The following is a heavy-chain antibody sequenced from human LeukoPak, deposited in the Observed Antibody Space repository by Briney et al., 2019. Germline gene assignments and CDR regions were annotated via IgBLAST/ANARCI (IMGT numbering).Heavy chain of an antibody. D-gene: IGHD3-22*01. V-gene: IGHV1-2*02. CDR2: INPNSGGT. CDR3: ARVPYDSSGSIDY. Sequence: ASLKVSCAASGYTFTGYYMHWVRQAPGQGLEWMGWINPNSGGTNYAQKFQGRVTMTRDTSISTAYMELSRLRSDDTAVYYCARVPYDSSGSIDYWGQGTLVTVSS. CDR1: GYTFTGYY. J-gene: IGHJ4*02.